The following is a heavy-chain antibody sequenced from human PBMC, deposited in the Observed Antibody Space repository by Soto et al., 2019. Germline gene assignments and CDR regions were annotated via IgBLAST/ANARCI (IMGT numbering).Heavy chain of an antibody. CDR3: AKGSYSGRYPDFDY. CDR2: ISYDGSNK. V-gene: IGHV3-30*18. D-gene: IGHD1-26*01. J-gene: IGHJ4*02. CDR1: GFSFSSYG. Sequence: SLRLSCAASGFSFSSYGMFWVRKAPGRGLEWVAFISYDGSNKCSDSVKGRFTISRDNSKKTLYLQMNSLRAEDTAVYYCAKGSYSGRYPDFDYWGQGTLATVSS.